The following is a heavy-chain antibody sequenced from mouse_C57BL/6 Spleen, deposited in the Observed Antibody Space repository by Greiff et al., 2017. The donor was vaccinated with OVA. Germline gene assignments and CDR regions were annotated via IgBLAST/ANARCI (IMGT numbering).Heavy chain of an antibody. J-gene: IGHJ2*01. D-gene: IGHD1-1*01. CDR3: AREGASVVDY. CDR1: GFTFSDYY. V-gene: IGHV5-16*01. CDR2: INYDGSST. Sequence: DVKLVESEGGLVQPGSSMKLSCTASGFTFSDYYMAWVRQVPEKGLEWVANINYDGSSTYYLDSLKSRFIISRDNAKNILYLQMSSLKSEDTATYYCAREGASVVDYWGQGTTLTVSS.